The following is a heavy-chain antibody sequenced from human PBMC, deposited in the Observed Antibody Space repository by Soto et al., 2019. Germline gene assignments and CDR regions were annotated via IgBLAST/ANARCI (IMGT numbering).Heavy chain of an antibody. D-gene: IGHD3-16*01. V-gene: IGHV3-11*01. CDR2: IGTSDDTK. Sequence: QVQLVESGGGLVKLGGSLRLSCAASGFTFSDYYMSWLRRAAGKGLEWGSYIGTSDDTKYYADSVKGRFTISRDNAKSSLYLQMNILSAEDTAVYYCARGWGRFDPWGQGTLVTVSS. CDR3: ARGWGRFDP. CDR1: GFTFSDYY. J-gene: IGHJ5*02.